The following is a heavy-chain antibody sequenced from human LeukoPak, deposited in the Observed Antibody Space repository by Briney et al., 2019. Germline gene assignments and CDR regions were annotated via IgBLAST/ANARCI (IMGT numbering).Heavy chain of an antibody. CDR1: GFTFNSYV. Sequence: GGSLRLSCAASGFTFNSYVMSWVRLAPGKGLEWVSAISGSGGSTYDADSVKGRFTISRDSSKNTLYLQMNSLRVEDTAVYYCARVIRLAPGQYYFDYWGQGTLVTVSS. CDR3: ARVIRLAPGQYYFDY. CDR2: ISGSGGST. V-gene: IGHV3-23*01. D-gene: IGHD4-11*01. J-gene: IGHJ4*02.